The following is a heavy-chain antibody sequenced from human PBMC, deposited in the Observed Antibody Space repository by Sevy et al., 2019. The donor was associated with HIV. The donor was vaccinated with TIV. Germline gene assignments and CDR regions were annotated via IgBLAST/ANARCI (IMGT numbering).Heavy chain of an antibody. CDR3: TSPTCDYGVYWYFDL. D-gene: IGHD4-17*01. J-gene: IGHJ2*01. CDR2: IRSKANSYAT. V-gene: IGHV3-73*01. Sequence: GWSLRLSCAASGFTFSGSAMHWVRQASGKGLEWVGRIRSKANSYATAYAASVKGRFTISRDDSKNTAYLQMNSLKTEDTAVYYCTSPTCDYGVYWYFDLWGRGTLVTVS. CDR1: GFTFSGSA.